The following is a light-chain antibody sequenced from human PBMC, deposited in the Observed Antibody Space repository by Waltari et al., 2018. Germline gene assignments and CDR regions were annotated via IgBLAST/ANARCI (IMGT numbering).Light chain of an antibody. CDR1: PDISNF. Sequence: DVQLTQSPSSVSASVGDRVTITCRASPDISNFLALYQQNPGNAPKFLIYAASTLQTGVPSRFSGSGSETEFTLTISGLRPEDFAAYFCQQGNNFPPTFGQGTEVQI. CDR3: QQGNNFPPT. J-gene: IGKJ1*01. V-gene: IGKV1-12*01. CDR2: AAS.